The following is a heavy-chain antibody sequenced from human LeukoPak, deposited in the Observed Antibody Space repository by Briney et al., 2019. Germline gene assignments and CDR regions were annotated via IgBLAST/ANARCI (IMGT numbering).Heavy chain of an antibody. CDR1: GFTLRTYW. J-gene: IGHJ5*02. V-gene: IGHV3-7*01. D-gene: IGHD5-18*01. CDR3: ARGGYKFGP. CDR2: IKPDGSEK. Sequence: PGGSLRLSCAASGFTLRTYWMNWVRQAPGKGLEWVANIKPDGSEKYYVDSVKGRFTISRDNAKNSLFLQMNSLRAEDTAVYYCARGGYKFGPWGQGTRVTVSS.